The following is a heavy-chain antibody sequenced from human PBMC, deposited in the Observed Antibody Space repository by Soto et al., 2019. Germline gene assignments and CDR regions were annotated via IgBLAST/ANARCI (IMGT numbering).Heavy chain of an antibody. Sequence: QITLKESGPTLVKPTQTLTLTCTFSGFSLSTSGVGVGWIRQPPGKALERLALIYWDDDKSYSPSLKSRLTITQDTAKNQVVLTMTNMDPVDTATYYCAHISYYGGARGMDVWGQGTTVTVSS. CDR3: AHISYYGGARGMDV. CDR2: IYWDDDK. CDR1: GFSLSTSGVG. D-gene: IGHD4-17*01. V-gene: IGHV2-5*02. J-gene: IGHJ6*02.